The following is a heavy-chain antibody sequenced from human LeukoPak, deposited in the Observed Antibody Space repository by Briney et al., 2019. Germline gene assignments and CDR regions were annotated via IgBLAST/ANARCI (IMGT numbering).Heavy chain of an antibody. J-gene: IGHJ4*02. D-gene: IGHD2-2*01. V-gene: IGHV4-34*01. CDR2: INHSGST. Sequence: SETLSLTCAVYGGSFSGYYWSWIRQPPGKGLEWIGEINHSGSTNYNPSLKSRVTISVDTSKNQFSLKLSSVTAADTAVYYCARHPAHLVVVPAAIPDWGQGTLVTVSS. CDR3: ARHPAHLVVVPAAIPD. CDR1: GGSFSGYY.